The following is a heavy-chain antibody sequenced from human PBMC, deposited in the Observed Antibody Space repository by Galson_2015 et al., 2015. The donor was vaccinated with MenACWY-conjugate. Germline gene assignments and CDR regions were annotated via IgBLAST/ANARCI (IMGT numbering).Heavy chain of an antibody. Sequence: SLRLSCAASGFTVSSNYMSWVRQAPGKGLEWVSVIYSGGSTYYADSVKGRFTISRHNSKNTLYLQMNSLRAEDTAVYYCARPVGEDSRVYWYFDLWGRGTLVTVSS. CDR1: GFTVSSNY. D-gene: IGHD3-22*01. CDR2: IYSGGST. J-gene: IGHJ2*01. CDR3: ARPVGEDSRVYWYFDL. V-gene: IGHV3-53*04.